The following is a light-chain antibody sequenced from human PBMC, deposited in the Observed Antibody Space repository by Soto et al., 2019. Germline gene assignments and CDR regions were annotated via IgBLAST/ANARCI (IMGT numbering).Light chain of an antibody. Sequence: EIVMTQSPATLSVSPGEGATLSCRASQSVSSNLAWYQQRPGQAPRLLIYAASTRATGIPAWFSGSGSGTEFTLTISSLQSEDFAVYYCQQYDNWPPLTFGGGTKVEIK. V-gene: IGKV3-15*01. CDR2: AAS. CDR3: QQYDNWPPLT. CDR1: QSVSSN. J-gene: IGKJ4*01.